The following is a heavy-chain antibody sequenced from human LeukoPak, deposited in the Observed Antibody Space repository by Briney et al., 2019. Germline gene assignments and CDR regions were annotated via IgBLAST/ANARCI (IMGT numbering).Heavy chain of an antibody. CDR2: ISSSGSTI. CDR3: VSWGTVTLFDY. J-gene: IGHJ4*02. Sequence: GGSLRLSCAASGFTFSDYYMSWIRQAPGKGLEWVSYISSSGSTIYYADSVKGRFTISRDNAKNSLYLQMNSLRAEDTAVYYCVSWGTVTLFDYWGQGTLVTVSS. V-gene: IGHV3-11*01. D-gene: IGHD4-17*01. CDR1: GFTFSDYY.